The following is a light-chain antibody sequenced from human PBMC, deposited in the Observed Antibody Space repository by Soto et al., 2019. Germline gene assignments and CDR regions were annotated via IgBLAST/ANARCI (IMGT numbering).Light chain of an antibody. CDR1: SSDVGGYNY. V-gene: IGLV2-14*01. Sequence: LTQPASVSGAPGQSITISCTGTSSDVGGYNYVSWYQQHPGKAPKLMIYDVSNRPSGVSNRFSGSKSGNTASLTISGLQAEDEADYYCSSYTSSSTLFGTGTRSPS. CDR2: DVS. J-gene: IGLJ1*01. CDR3: SSYTSSSTL.